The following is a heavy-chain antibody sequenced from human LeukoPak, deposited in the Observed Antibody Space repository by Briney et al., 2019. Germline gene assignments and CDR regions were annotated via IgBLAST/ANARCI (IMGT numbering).Heavy chain of an antibody. D-gene: IGHD3-3*01. CDR1: GFTFGSYA. CDR2: ISYDGSNK. J-gene: IGHJ4*02. Sequence: GGSLRLSCAASGFTFGSYAMHWVRQAPGKGLEWVAVISYDGSNKYYADSVKGRFTISRDNSKNTLYLQMNSLRAEDTAIYYCAKDYYDPYYFDYWGQGTLVTVSS. CDR3: AKDYYDPYYFDY. V-gene: IGHV3-30*04.